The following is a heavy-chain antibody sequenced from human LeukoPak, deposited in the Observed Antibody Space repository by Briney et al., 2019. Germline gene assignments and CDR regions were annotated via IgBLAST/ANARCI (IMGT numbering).Heavy chain of an antibody. D-gene: IGHD3-22*01. J-gene: IGHJ4*02. CDR3: ASPSVGPKTYYYDSSGYLVDY. V-gene: IGHV4-39*01. CDR2: IYYGGST. CDR1: GGSISSSSYY. Sequence: SETLSLTCTVSGGSISSSSYYWGWIRQPPGKGLEWIGTIYYGGSTYYNPSLKSRVTISVDTSKNQFSLKLSSVTAADTAVYYCASPSVGPKTYYYDSSGYLVDYWGQGTLVTVSS.